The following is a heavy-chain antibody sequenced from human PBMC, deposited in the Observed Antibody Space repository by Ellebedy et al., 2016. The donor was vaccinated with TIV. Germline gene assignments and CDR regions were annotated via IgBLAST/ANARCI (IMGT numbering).Heavy chain of an antibody. Sequence: GESLKISCAASGFTFSSYAMGWVRQAPGKGLEWVSAISHSGGSTYSAASVKGRITISREHAKNSLYLPMNSLRAGDTAVYYCARMAWDNYYYGMDVWGQGTTVTVSS. CDR1: GFTFSSYA. D-gene: IGHD1-26*01. CDR2: ISHSGGST. V-gene: IGHV3-23*01. J-gene: IGHJ6*02. CDR3: ARMAWDNYYYGMDV.